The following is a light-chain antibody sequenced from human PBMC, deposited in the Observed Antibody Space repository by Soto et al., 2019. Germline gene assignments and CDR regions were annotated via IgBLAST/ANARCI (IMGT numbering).Light chain of an antibody. Sequence: DIRMIQNPAFVAAAGGDRGTLTCRASQGISTSLAPYQQKPRKAPKLLKYAASPTQSGVPSRFSGSRSGTEFTLTLSSLQPEDFATYYCQQANSCPRTFGGGTKVDIK. CDR1: QGISTS. CDR3: QQANSCPRT. CDR2: AAS. J-gene: IGKJ4*01. V-gene: IGKV1-12*01.